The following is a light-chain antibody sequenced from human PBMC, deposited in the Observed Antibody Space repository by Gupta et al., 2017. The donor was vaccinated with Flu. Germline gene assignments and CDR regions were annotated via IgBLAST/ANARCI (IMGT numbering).Light chain of an antibody. CDR3: KQYKSAPLT. J-gene: IGKJ1*01. Sequence: DIQMTQSPSSLSASVGDRVTITCRASQGISNYLAWYQQKPGGVPKLLIYAASNLPSGVPSRFSGSGSDTDFTLTISRLEPEDVATYYCKQYKSAPLTFGQGTKVELK. V-gene: IGKV1-27*01. CDR1: QGISNY. CDR2: AAS.